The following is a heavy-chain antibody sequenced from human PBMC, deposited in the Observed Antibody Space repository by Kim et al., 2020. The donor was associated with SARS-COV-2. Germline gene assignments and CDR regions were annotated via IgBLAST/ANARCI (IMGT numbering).Heavy chain of an antibody. J-gene: IGHJ4*02. CDR1: GFAFNTYW. D-gene: IGHD6-6*01. V-gene: IGHV3-74*01. CDR2: IFSDGTT. Sequence: GGSLRLSCAASGFAFNTYWIHWVRQVPGKGLVWVSRIFSDGTTSYADSVKGRFTIPRDNAKNMVYLQMNSLRPEDTAVYHCVRDRPQWDWGQGTLVTVSS. CDR3: VRDRPQWD.